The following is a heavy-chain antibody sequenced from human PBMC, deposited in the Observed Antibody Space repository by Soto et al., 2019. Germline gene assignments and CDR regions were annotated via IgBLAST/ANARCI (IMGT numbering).Heavy chain of an antibody. CDR2: ISYHGSNK. CDR3: AKAEVAGSGLFDY. D-gene: IGHD5-12*01. Sequence: VGSLRLSCAASGFTFSSYGMHWVRQAPGKGLEWVAVISYHGSNKYYADSVKGRFTISRDNSKNTLYLQMNSLRAEDTAVYYCAKAEVAGSGLFDYWGQGTLVTVSS. J-gene: IGHJ4*02. V-gene: IGHV3-30*18. CDR1: GFTFSSYG.